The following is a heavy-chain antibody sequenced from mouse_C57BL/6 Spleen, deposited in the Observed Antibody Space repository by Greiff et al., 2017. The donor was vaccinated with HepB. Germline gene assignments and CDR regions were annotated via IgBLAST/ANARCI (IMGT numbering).Heavy chain of an antibody. D-gene: IGHD3-1*01. CDR3: ARSGGGAWFAY. J-gene: IGHJ3*01. CDR2: IYPGDGDT. Sequence: VQLQESGAELVKPGASVKISCKASGYAFSSYWMNWVKQRPGKGLEWIGQIYPGDGDTNYNGKFKGKATLTADKSSSPAYMQLSSLTSEDSAVYFCARSGGGAWFAYWGQGTLVTVSA. CDR1: GYAFSSYW. V-gene: IGHV1-80*01.